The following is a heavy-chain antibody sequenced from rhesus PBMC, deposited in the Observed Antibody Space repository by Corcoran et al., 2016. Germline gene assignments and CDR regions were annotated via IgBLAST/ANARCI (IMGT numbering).Heavy chain of an antibody. V-gene: IGHV4-169*01. J-gene: IGHJ6*01. D-gene: IGHD2-21*01. CDR2: IYGSGSST. CDR3: ARYCTGSGCYAGLDS. Sequence: QLQLQESGPGLVKPSETLSVTCAVSGGSISSSYWSWIRQAPGKGIEWIGYIYGSGSSTNFNPSRKCRVTLSVDTSKNQLSLKLSSVTAADTAVYYCARYCTGSGCYAGLDSWGQGVVVTVSS. CDR1: GGSISSSY.